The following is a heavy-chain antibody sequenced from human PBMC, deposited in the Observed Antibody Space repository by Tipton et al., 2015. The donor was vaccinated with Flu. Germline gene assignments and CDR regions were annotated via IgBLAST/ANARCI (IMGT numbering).Heavy chain of an antibody. J-gene: IGHJ4*02. CDR1: GDSMRSYY. D-gene: IGHD3-10*01. CDR2: IYYNGST. CDR3: ARHGREFFYGSGTDY. V-gene: IGHV4-59*07. Sequence: TLSLTCSVSGDSMRSYYWSWIRQPPGKGLEWIGNIYYNGSTDYNPSLNSRVTISVDMSKNQFSLKLTSVTAADTAVYYCARHGREFFYGSGTDYWGQGTLVTVSS.